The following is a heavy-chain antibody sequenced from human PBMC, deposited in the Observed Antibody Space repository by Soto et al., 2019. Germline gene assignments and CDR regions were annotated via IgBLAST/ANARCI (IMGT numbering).Heavy chain of an antibody. CDR1: GYTFTSHD. J-gene: IGHJ4*02. CDR3: ARWDYGVYARFDY. CDR2: MNPNSGNT. Sequence: VXVSCKASGYTFTSHDINWVRQATGQGLEWMGWMNPNSGNTGYAQKFQGRVTMTRNTSISTAYMELSSLRSEDTAVYYCARWDYGVYARFDYWGQGTLVTVSS. V-gene: IGHV1-8*01. D-gene: IGHD4-17*01.